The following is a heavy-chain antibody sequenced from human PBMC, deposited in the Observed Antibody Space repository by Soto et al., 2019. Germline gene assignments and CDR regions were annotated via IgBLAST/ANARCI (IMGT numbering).Heavy chain of an antibody. Sequence: VQVLESGGGLVQPGGSLRLSCAASGFTFGSYAMSWVRQAPGKGLEWVSAISASAGTTYYTDSVKGRFTISRDNSKNTLYLQMNSLGAADTAVYYCAKLDLDYDFWSGPHFWGQGTLVTVSS. CDR2: ISASAGTT. J-gene: IGHJ4*02. D-gene: IGHD3-3*01. CDR3: AKLDLDYDFWSGPHF. V-gene: IGHV3-23*01. CDR1: GFTFGSYA.